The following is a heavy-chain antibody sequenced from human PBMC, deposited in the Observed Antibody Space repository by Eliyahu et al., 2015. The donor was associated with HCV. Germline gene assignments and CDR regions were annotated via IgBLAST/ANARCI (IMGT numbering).Heavy chain of an antibody. CDR1: GFTFGDYA. J-gene: IGHJ5*02. CDR3: TGGGGHLRYFDWLLGHNWFDP. V-gene: IGHV3-49*05. CDR2: IRSKAYGGTT. D-gene: IGHD3-9*01. Sequence: EVQLVESGGGLVKPGRSLRLSCTASGFTFGDYAMSWFRQAPGKGLEWVGFIRSKAYGGTTEYAASVKGRFTISRDDSKSIAYLQMNSLKTEDTAVYYCTGGGGHLRYFDWLLGHNWFDPWGQGTLVTVSS.